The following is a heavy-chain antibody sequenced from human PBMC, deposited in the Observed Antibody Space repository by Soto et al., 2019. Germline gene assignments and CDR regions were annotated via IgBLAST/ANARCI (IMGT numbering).Heavy chain of an antibody. Sequence: QVQLQESGPGLVKPSQTLSLTCTVSGGSISSGGYYWSWIRQHPGKGLVWVGYIYYSGSTYYNPSLKSRVTISVDTSKNQFSLQLSSGTAAGTAVYYWAREGGIVGATAADYWGQGTLVTVSS. CDR2: IYYSGST. CDR1: GGSISSGGYY. D-gene: IGHD1-26*01. J-gene: IGHJ4*02. CDR3: AREGGIVGATAADY. V-gene: IGHV4-31*03.